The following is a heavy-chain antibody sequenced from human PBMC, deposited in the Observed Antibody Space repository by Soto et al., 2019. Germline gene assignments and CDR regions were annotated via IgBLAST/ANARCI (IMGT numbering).Heavy chain of an antibody. Sequence: QVQLVESGGGVVQPGRSLRLSCAASGFTFSTNAMHWVRQAPGKGLECVAIVSFDGSNKYYADSVKGRFTITRDNSNNKLYLQMSGMIPEDTAFYYCARDQTGITTAGGGRIDRWGKGTLVTVSS. CDR1: GFTFSTNA. D-gene: IGHD6-13*01. V-gene: IGHV3-30-3*01. CDR3: ARDQTGITTAGGGRIDR. CDR2: VSFDGSNK. J-gene: IGHJ5*02.